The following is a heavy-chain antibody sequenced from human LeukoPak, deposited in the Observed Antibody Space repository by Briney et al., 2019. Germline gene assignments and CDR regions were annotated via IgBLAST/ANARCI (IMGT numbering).Heavy chain of an antibody. D-gene: IGHD2-2*01. CDR2: IIGGAGST. Sequence: GASLRLSCAASGFSFSSHGMCWVRQAPGKGLEWVSIIIGGAGSTYYADSVKGRFTISGDNSNNTLFLQMNSLSAEATAVYYCAHGAMYQLDYWGQGTLVTVSS. CDR1: GFSFSSHG. J-gene: IGHJ4*02. V-gene: IGHV3-23*01. CDR3: AHGAMYQLDY.